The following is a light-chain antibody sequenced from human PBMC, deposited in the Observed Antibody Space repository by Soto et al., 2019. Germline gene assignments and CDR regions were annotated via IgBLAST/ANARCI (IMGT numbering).Light chain of an antibody. CDR2: SAS. CDR3: QQHNHWPS. J-gene: IGKJ2*01. V-gene: IGKV3-15*01. Sequence: EIVMTQSPATLPVSPGESATLSCRASQSIASNVAWYQQKPGQAPRLLIHSASARATGIPPRFSGSGSGTEFTLTISSLQSEDFAVYYCQQHNHWPSFGQGTNLEIK. CDR1: QSIASN.